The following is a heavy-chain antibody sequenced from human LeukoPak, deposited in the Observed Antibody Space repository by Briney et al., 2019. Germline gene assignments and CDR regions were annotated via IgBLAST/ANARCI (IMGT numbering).Heavy chain of an antibody. V-gene: IGHV3-23*01. CDR1: GFTFSSYA. J-gene: IGHJ4*02. Sequence: PGGSLRLSCAASGFTFSSYAMSWVRQAPGKGLEWVSAISGSGGSTYYADSVKGRFTISRDNSKNTLYLQMNSLRAEDTAVYYCAKDGAGGYYDSSGYLDYWGQGTLVTVSS. D-gene: IGHD3-22*01. CDR3: AKDGAGGYYDSSGYLDY. CDR2: ISGSGGST.